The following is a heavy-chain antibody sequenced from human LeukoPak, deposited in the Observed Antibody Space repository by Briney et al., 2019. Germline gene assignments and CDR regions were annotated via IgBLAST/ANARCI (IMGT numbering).Heavy chain of an antibody. Sequence: PSETLSLTCTVSGGSISITSYYWGWIRQPPGKGLEWIGSFYYSGSTYYNPSLKSRVTISVDTSKNQFSLKLTSVTAADTAVYYCARGTTADYWGQGTLVIVSS. CDR2: FYYSGST. V-gene: IGHV4-39*01. CDR3: ARGTTADY. CDR1: GGSISITSYY. D-gene: IGHD1-7*01. J-gene: IGHJ4*02.